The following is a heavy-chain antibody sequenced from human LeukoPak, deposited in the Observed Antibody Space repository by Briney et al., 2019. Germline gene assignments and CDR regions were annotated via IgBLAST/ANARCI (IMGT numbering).Heavy chain of an antibody. CDR1: GFTVSTNY. D-gene: IGHD2-2*01. V-gene: IGHV4-59*04. Sequence: GSLRLSCAASGFTVSTNYMNWVRQPPGKGLEWIGSISYSGSTYYNPSLKTRVTMSVDTSENQFSLKLSSVTAADSTVYYCVRIYCTSTSCYGDSYYGMDVWGQGTTVTVSS. J-gene: IGHJ6*02. CDR3: VRIYCTSTSCYGDSYYGMDV. CDR2: ISYSGST.